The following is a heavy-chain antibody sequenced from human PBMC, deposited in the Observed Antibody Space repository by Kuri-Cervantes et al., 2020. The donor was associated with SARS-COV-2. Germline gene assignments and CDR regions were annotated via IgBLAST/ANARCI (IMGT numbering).Heavy chain of an antibody. D-gene: IGHD2-21*02. CDR1: GFTFSSYA. V-gene: IGHV3-30-3*01. J-gene: IGHJ3*02. Sequence: LSLTCAASGFTFSSYAMHWVRQAPGKGLGWVAVISYDGSNKYYADSVKGRFTISRDNSKNTLYLQMNSLRAEDTAVYYCASVRALCGGDCYSANDAFDIWGQGTMVTVSS. CDR2: ISYDGSNK. CDR3: ASVRALCGGDCYSANDAFDI.